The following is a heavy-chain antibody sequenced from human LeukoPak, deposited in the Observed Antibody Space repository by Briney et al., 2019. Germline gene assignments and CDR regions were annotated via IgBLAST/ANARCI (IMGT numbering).Heavy chain of an antibody. CDR3: AREWANQRQRRDY. CDR2: IYAGGTT. J-gene: IGHJ4*02. D-gene: IGHD6-25*01. V-gene: IGHV3-53*01. Sequence: SGGSLRLSCAASGFSVSGSFMSWVRQVPGKGLELVSVIYAGGTTNYADSVKGRFTISRDNSKNTLYLQMNDLTAEDTALYYCAREWANQRQRRDYWGQGTPVTVSS. CDR1: GFSVSGSF.